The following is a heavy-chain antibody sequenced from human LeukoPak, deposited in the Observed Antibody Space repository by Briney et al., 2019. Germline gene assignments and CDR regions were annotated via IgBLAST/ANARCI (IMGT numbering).Heavy chain of an antibody. CDR2: IYRGGST. D-gene: IGHD6-6*01. CDR3: VKGLDYSSSQMDS. CDR1: GFNVSNNY. J-gene: IGHJ4*02. V-gene: IGHV3-53*05. Sequence: PGGSLRLSCAASGFNVSNNYMSWVRQAPGKGLEWVSVIYRGGSTYYADSVKGRFTMSRDNSRNTVYVQMNSLTPEDTAVYYCVKGLDYSSSQMDSRGQGTLVTVSS.